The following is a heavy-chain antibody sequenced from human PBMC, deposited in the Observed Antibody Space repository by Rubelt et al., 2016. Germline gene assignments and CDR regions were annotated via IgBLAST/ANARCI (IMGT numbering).Heavy chain of an antibody. Sequence: VQLVQSGGDLVQPGGSLRLSCAASGFTFSSYGMHWVRQAPGKGLEWVAVIWYDGSNKYYADSVQGRFTISRDNSKNTQYLQMKSLRAEDTALYYCARGDFDYWGQGTLVTVSS. CDR3: ARGDFDY. J-gene: IGHJ4*02. CDR1: GFTFSSYG. V-gene: IGHV3-33*08. CDR2: IWYDGSNK.